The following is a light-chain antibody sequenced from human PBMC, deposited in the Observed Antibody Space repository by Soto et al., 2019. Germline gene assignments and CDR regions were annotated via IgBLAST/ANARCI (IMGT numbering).Light chain of an antibody. CDR3: QQRSNRPPGLT. CDR2: DAS. Sequence: EIVLTQSPATLSLSPVEVASLSFMASQSVSSYLAWYQQKPGQAPRLLIYDASNRATGIPARFSGSGSGTDFTLTISSLEPEDFAVYYCQQRSNRPPGLTFGGGTKVDIK. J-gene: IGKJ4*01. V-gene: IGKV3-11*01. CDR1: QSVSSY.